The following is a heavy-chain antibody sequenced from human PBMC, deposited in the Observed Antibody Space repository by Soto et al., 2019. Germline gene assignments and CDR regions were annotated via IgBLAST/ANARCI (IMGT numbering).Heavy chain of an antibody. J-gene: IGHJ4*02. CDR3: AKHLVGADGY. CDR1: GFTFSSYG. CDR2: ISYDGSNK. D-gene: IGHD1-26*01. Sequence: GGSLRLSCAASGFTFSSYGMHWVRQAPGKGLEWVAVISYDGSNKYYADSVKGRFTISRDNSKNTLYLQMNSLSAEDTAVYYCAKHLVGADGYWGPGTLVTVSS. V-gene: IGHV3-30*18.